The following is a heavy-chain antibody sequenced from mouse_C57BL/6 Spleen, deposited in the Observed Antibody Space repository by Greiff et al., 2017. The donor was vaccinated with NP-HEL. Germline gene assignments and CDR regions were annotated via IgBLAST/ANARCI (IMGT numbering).Heavy chain of an antibody. Sequence: VQLQQSGAELARPGASVKLSCKASGYTFTSYGISWVKQRTGQGLEWIGEIYPRSGNTYYNEKFKGKATLTADKSSSTAYMELRSLTSEDSAVYFCARDYYGSSYVEGFAYWGQGTLVTVSA. V-gene: IGHV1-81*01. J-gene: IGHJ3*01. CDR1: GYTFTSYG. CDR3: ARDYYGSSYVEGFAY. CDR2: IYPRSGNT. D-gene: IGHD1-1*01.